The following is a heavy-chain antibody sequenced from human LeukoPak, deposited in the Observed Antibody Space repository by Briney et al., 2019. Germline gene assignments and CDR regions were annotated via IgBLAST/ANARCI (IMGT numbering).Heavy chain of an antibody. CDR1: GFTFSSYS. J-gene: IGHJ4*02. D-gene: IGHD5-12*01. CDR2: ISSSSSYI. V-gene: IGHV3-21*01. CDR3: ARALGGYVTYYFDY. Sequence: GGSLRLSCAASGFTFSSYSMNWVRQAPGKGLEWVSSISSSSSYIYYADSVKGRFTISRDNAKNSLYLQMNSLRAEDTAVYYCARALGGYVTYYFDYWGQGTLVTVSS.